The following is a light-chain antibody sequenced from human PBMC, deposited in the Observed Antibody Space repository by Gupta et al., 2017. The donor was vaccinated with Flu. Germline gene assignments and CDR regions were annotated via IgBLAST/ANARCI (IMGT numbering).Light chain of an antibody. Sequence: QSALTQPRSVSGSPGQSVPISCTGTSSDVGGYNYVSWYQQHPGKAPKLMIYDVSKRPSGVPDRFSGSKSGHTASLTIPGLQAEDEADYYCCSYAGSYVFGTGTKVTVL. CDR2: DVS. J-gene: IGLJ1*01. CDR1: SSDVGGYNY. V-gene: IGLV2-11*01. CDR3: CSYAGSYV.